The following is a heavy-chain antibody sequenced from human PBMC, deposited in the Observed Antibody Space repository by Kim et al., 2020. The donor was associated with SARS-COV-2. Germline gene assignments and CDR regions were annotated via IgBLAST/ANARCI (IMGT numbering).Heavy chain of an antibody. J-gene: IGHJ6*02. CDR3: ARGPLFTIFGVAASYGMDV. V-gene: IGHV4-34*01. CDR1: GGSFSGYY. Sequence: SETLSLTCAVYGGSFSGYYWSWIRQPPGKGLEWIGEINHSGSTNYNPSLKSRVTISVDTSKNQFSLKLSSVTAADTAVYYCARGPLFTIFGVAASYGMDVWGQGTTVTVSS. CDR2: INHSGST. D-gene: IGHD3-3*01.